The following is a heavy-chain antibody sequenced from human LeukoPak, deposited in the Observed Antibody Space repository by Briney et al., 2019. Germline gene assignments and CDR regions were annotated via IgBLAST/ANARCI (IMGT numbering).Heavy chain of an antibody. CDR3: ARAFNHLQRYMDV. V-gene: IGHV3-7*04. J-gene: IGHJ6*03. D-gene: IGHD4-11*01. CDR2: IKQDGSEK. Sequence: GGSLRLSCAASGFTFSSYAMSWVRQAPGKGLEWVANIKQDGSEKYYVDSVKGRFTISRDNAKNSLYLQMNSLRAEDTAVYYCARAFNHLQRYMDVWGKGTTVTVSS. CDR1: GFTFSSYA.